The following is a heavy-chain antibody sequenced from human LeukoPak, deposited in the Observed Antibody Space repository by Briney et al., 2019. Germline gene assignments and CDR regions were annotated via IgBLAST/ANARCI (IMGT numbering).Heavy chain of an antibody. J-gene: IGHJ5*02. CDR3: ARLGQQRALDWSDP. CDR1: GYSFTSYR. Sequence: GESLKISWKGSGYSFTSYRIGWVRHMPGEGLEWMGMIYPGDSDTRYSPSFQGQVTISADKSISTAYLQWSSLKASDTAMYYCARLGQQRALDWSDPWGQGTLVTVSS. CDR2: IYPGDSDT. D-gene: IGHD6-13*01. V-gene: IGHV5-51*01.